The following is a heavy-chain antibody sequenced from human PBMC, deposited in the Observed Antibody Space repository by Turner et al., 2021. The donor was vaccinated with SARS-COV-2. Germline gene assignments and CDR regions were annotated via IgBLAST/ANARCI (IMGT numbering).Heavy chain of an antibody. CDR2: IEYRGST. CDR3: ARGFDY. V-gene: IGHV4-59*01. Sequence: QVQLQESGPGLVKPSATLSLTCTVSGGSIRSYYWSWIRQPPGKGLEWIGYIEYRGSTNYNPSLKSRVTISVDTSKNQFSLKLSSVTAADTAVYYCARGFDYWGQGTLVTVSS. J-gene: IGHJ4*02. CDR1: GGSIRSYY.